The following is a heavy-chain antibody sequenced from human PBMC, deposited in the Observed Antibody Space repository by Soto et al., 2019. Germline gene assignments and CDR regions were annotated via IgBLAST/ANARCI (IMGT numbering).Heavy chain of an antibody. D-gene: IGHD3-22*01. J-gene: IGHJ4*02. Sequence: SVKVSCKASGGTFSSYAISWVRQAPGQGLEWMGGIIPIFGTANYAQKFQGRVTITADESTSTAYMELSSLRPEDTAVYYCATPTDSSGYSYFDYWGQGTLVTVSS. V-gene: IGHV1-69*13. CDR2: IIPIFGTA. CDR1: GGTFSSYA. CDR3: ATPTDSSGYSYFDY.